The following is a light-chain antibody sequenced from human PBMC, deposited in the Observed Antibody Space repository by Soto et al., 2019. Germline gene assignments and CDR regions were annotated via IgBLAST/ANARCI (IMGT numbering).Light chain of an antibody. V-gene: IGKV3-20*01. CDR2: GAS. Sequence: EIALTQSPGTLSLSPGERATLSCRASQRVGSSYLAWYQQKPAQAPRLLIYGASTRANGVPDRLRGSGSGTDFTLTITRVEPEDFAVFYCQQYGNSPLTFGQGTTVDIK. CDR3: QQYGNSPLT. J-gene: IGKJ1*01. CDR1: QRVGSSY.